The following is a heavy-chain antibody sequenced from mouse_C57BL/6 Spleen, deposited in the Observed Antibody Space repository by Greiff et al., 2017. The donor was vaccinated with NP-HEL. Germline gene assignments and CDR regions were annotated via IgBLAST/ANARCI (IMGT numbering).Heavy chain of an antibody. CDR1: GYAFTSYW. CDR2: IYPGNGDT. J-gene: IGHJ4*01. CDR3: ARVGEYDDMDD. D-gene: IGHD2-13*01. Sequence: QVQLQQSGAELVKPGASVKISCKASGYAFTSYWMNWVKQRPGKGLEWIGQIYPGNGDTNYNGKFKGKATLTADKSSSTAYMQLSSLTSEDSAVYYCARVGEYDDMDDWGQGTSVTVSS. V-gene: IGHV1-80*01.